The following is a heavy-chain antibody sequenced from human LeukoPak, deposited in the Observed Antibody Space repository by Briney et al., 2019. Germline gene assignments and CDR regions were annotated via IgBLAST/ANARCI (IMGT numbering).Heavy chain of an antibody. J-gene: IGHJ4*02. V-gene: IGHV4-39*01. D-gene: IGHD5-24*01. CDR2: VYYDGTS. Sequence: PSETLSLTCTVSGGSINSHSYYWGWSPRPPGKGLEWIGSVYYDGTSYSNPSLKTRVGVFVDTSRDQFSLDLDFVTAADTALYYCVRHISTNTGYCHSCGQGTLVSVSS. CDR3: VRHISTNTGYCHS. CDR1: GGSINSHSYY.